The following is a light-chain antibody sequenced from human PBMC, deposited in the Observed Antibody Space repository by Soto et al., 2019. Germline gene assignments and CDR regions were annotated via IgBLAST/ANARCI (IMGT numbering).Light chain of an antibody. CDR2: GTS. CDR3: QQYGDSVFT. J-gene: IGKJ3*01. Sequence: EIVLTQSPGTLSLSPGERATLSCRASQSLTSNYLAWYQQKPGQAPRLLISGTSNSATGIPDRFSGSGSGTDFTLTISRLEPDAFAVYYCQQYGDSVFTFGPGTTVDIK. V-gene: IGKV3-20*01. CDR1: QSLTSNY.